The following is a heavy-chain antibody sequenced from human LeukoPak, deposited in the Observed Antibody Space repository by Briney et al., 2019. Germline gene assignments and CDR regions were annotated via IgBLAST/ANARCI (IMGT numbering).Heavy chain of an antibody. CDR3: ARDHSLGSYPDY. CDR1: GYTFTTSA. J-gene: IGHJ4*02. CDR2: INAGTGDT. V-gene: IGHV1-3*01. Sequence: ASVKVSCTSSGYTFTTSAMHWVRQAPGQSLEWMGWINAGTGDTKYSQRFQGRVTFPRDTSASTAYMALSSLRFEDTAVYFCARDHSLGSYPDYWGQGTLVTVSS. D-gene: IGHD3-10*01.